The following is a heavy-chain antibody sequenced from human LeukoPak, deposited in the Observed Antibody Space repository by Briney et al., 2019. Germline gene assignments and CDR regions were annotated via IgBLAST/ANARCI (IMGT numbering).Heavy chain of an antibody. Sequence: MASETLSLTCNVSGVSISSGGHYWNWIRQHPGKGLEWIGYIFHSGSTYYNPSLESRVKISVDKSKNNFSMKLSSVTAADTAVYYCPSLRYFDGFFDYWGQGTLVTVSS. J-gene: IGHJ4*02. CDR1: GVSISSGGHY. V-gene: IGHV4-31*03. D-gene: IGHD3-9*01. CDR2: IFHSGST. CDR3: PSLRYFDGFFDY.